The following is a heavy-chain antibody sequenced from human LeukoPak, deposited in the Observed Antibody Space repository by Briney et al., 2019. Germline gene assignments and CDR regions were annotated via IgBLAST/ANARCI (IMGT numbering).Heavy chain of an antibody. CDR1: GYSISSGYY. D-gene: IGHD3-10*01. CDR2: IYHSGST. V-gene: IGHV4-38-2*01. CDR3: ARGRMVRGVNDAFDI. J-gene: IGHJ3*02. Sequence: SETLSLTCAVSGYSISSGYYWGWIRQPPGKGLEWIGSIYHSGSTYYNPSLKSRVTISVDTSKNQFSLKLSSVTAADTAEYYCARGRMVRGVNDAFDIWGQGTMVTVSS.